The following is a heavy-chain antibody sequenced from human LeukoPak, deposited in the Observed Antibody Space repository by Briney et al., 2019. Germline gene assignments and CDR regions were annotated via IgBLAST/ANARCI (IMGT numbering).Heavy chain of an antibody. J-gene: IGHJ4*02. V-gene: IGHV4-59*01. CDR3: ASGGYCSGWYYFDY. CDR1: GGSISSYY. D-gene: IGHD6-19*01. CDR2: IYYSGST. Sequence: SETLSLTCTVSGGSISSYYWSWIRQPPGKGLEWIGYIYYSGSTNYNPSLKSRVTISVDTSKNQFSLKLSSVTAADTAVYYCASGGYCSGWYYFDYWGQGTLVTVSS.